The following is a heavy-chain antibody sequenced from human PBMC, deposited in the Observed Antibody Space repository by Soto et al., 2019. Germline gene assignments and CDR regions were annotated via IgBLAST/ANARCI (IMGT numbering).Heavy chain of an antibody. CDR1: GFTFSNAW. CDR2: IKSKTDGGTT. Sequence: EVQLVESGGGLVKPGGSLRLSCAASGFTFSNAWMSWVRQAPGKGLEWVGRIKSKTDGGTTDYAAPVKGRFTISRDDSKNTLYLQMNSLKTEDTAVYYCTTEEGWELLPFDIWGQGTMVTVSS. D-gene: IGHD1-26*01. V-gene: IGHV3-15*01. J-gene: IGHJ3*02. CDR3: TTEEGWELLPFDI.